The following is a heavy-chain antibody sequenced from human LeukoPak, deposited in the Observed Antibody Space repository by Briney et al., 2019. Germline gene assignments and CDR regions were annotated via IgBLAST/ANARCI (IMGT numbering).Heavy chain of an antibody. D-gene: IGHD2-2*01. CDR3: EREHRYCSSTSCYFSGFWASYYYYMDV. V-gene: IGHV3-21*01. Sequence: GGSLRLSCAASGFTFSSYSMNWVRQAPGKGLEWVSSISSSSSYIYYADSVKGRFTISRDNSKNTLYLQMNILRAEDTAVYYFEREHRYCSSTSCYFSGFWASYYYYMDVWGKGTTVTVSS. CDR2: ISSSSSYI. J-gene: IGHJ6*03. CDR1: GFTFSSYS.